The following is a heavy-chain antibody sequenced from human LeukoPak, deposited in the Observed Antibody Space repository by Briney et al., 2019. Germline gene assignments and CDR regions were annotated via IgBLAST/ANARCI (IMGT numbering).Heavy chain of an antibody. CDR2: INPSGGST. CDR1: GYTFTSYY. J-gene: IGHJ4*02. V-gene: IGHV1-46*01. Sequence: GASVKVSCKASGYTFTSYYMHWVRQAPGQGLEWMGIINPSGGSTSYAQKFQGRVTMTRDTSTSTVYMELSSLRSEDTAVYYCAGDRAIFGVVTHNYFDYWGQGTLVTVSS. D-gene: IGHD3-3*01. CDR3: AGDRAIFGVVTHNYFDY.